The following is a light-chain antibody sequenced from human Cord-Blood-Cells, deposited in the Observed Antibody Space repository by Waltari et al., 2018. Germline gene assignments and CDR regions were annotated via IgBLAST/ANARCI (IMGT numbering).Light chain of an antibody. V-gene: IGKV1-39*01. CDR2: AAS. CDR3: QQSYSTPLT. Sequence: DIQMTQSPSSLYASVGDRVTITCRASQSISSYLNWYQQKPGKAPKLLIYAASSLQSGVPSRFSGSGSGTDFTLTISSLQPEDFATDYCQQSYSTPLTFGGGTKVEIK. J-gene: IGKJ4*01. CDR1: QSISSY.